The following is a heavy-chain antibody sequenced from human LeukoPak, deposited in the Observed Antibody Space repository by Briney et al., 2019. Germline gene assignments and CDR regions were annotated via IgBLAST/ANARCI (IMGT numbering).Heavy chain of an antibody. CDR2: IYPGGSDT. Sequence: GESLKISCKGSGYSFTSYWIGWVRQMPGKGLEWMGIIYPGGSDTRYSPSFQGQVTISADKSISTAYLQWSSLKASDTAMYYCARHRGGSYYYYYMDVWGKGTTVTVSS. CDR3: ARHRGGSYYYYYMDV. J-gene: IGHJ6*03. V-gene: IGHV5-51*01. CDR1: GYSFTSYW. D-gene: IGHD1-26*01.